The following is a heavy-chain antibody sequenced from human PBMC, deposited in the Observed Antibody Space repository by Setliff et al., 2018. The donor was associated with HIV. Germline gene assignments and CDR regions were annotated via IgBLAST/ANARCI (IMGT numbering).Heavy chain of an antibody. D-gene: IGHD4-17*01. Sequence: SETLSLTCTVSGGSISGYYWSWIRQPAGKGLEWIGRIYPSGSTSYNPSLQSRVVMSVDTSKNQFSLRLISVTAADTAVYFCAGVSKGDYGGNFDSWGQGTLVTVSS. CDR1: GGSISGYY. CDR2: IYPSGST. CDR3: AGVSKGDYGGNFDS. J-gene: IGHJ4*02. V-gene: IGHV4-4*07.